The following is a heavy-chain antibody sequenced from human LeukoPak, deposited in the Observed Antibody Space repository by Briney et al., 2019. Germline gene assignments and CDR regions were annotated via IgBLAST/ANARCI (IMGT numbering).Heavy chain of an antibody. D-gene: IGHD3-10*01. CDR2: VYYTGST. Sequence: SETLSLTWTVSGGSISGHYWSWIRQPPGKGLEWIGYVYYTGSTNYNPSLKSRVTISVDTSKNQFSLNLSSVTAADTAVYYCAGGSGLTDWLDPWGQGTLVTVSS. CDR1: GGSISGHY. CDR3: AGGSGLTDWLDP. V-gene: IGHV4-59*11. J-gene: IGHJ5*02.